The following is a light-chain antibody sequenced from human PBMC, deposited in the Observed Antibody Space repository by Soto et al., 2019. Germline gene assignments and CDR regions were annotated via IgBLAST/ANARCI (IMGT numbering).Light chain of an antibody. J-gene: IGKJ4*01. CDR3: QQYGSSPLT. CDR1: QSVSFSY. V-gene: IGKV3-20*01. CDR2: GAS. Sequence: EIVLTQSPGTLSLSPGDGATLSCRASQSVSFSYLAWYQQKPGQAPRLLIYGASSRATGIPDRFSGSESETDFTLTISRLEPEDFAVYYCQQYGSSPLTFGGGTQVEI.